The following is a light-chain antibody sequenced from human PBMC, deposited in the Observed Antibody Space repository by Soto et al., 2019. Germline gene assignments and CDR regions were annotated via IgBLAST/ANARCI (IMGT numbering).Light chain of an antibody. CDR2: AAS. J-gene: IGKJ2*01. CDR1: QGLSRW. Sequence: DIQVTHSPSSVSASVGCRSTITCRASQGLSRWLAWYQKKQGKAPKLLIYAASSLQSGVPSRLSGGGYGTDFTITISSMQNEDFETYQCQQSDSTPYTFGQGTKVDIK. V-gene: IGKV1-12*01. CDR3: QQSDSTPYT.